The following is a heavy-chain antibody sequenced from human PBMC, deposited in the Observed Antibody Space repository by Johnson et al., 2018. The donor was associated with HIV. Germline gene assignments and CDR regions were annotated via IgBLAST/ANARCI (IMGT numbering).Heavy chain of an antibody. CDR3: ARQHSYDSSGQGGGLDV. Sequence: VQLVESGGDWVQRGGSLKLSCAASGFTFSNYDIHWVRQATGKGLEWVSTMGTAGDTYYAGSVKGRFTVSRENAKNSLYLQMNSLRAEDTALYYCARQHSYDSSGQGGGLDVWGQGTMVTVSS. J-gene: IGHJ3*01. D-gene: IGHD3-22*01. CDR2: MGTAGDT. V-gene: IGHV3-13*01. CDR1: GFTFSNYD.